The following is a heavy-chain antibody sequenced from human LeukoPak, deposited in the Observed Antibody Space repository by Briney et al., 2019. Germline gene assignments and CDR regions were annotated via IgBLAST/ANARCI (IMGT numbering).Heavy chain of an antibody. Sequence: SETLSLTCTVSGGSISSYYWSWIRQPPGKGLEWIGYIYYSGSTNYNPSLKSRVTISVDTSKNQFSLKLSSVTAADTAVYYCARFMRLGELSLKSWGQGTLVTVSS. D-gene: IGHD3-16*02. CDR3: ARFMRLGELSLKS. V-gene: IGHV4-59*01. CDR2: IYYSGST. J-gene: IGHJ5*02. CDR1: GGSISSYY.